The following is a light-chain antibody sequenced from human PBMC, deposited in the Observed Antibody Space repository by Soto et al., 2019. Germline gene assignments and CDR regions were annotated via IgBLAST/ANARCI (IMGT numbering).Light chain of an antibody. V-gene: IGKV3-20*01. J-gene: IGKJ4*01. CDR2: GAS. CDR3: QQYGSSPLT. CDR1: QSVSSSY. Sequence: DIVLTQSPGTLSLSPGERATLSCRASQSVSSSYLAWYQQKHVQAPRLLMHGASSRAKGIPDRFSGSGSGTDFSLTISRLEPEDFAVYYCQQYGSSPLTFGGGTKVDIK.